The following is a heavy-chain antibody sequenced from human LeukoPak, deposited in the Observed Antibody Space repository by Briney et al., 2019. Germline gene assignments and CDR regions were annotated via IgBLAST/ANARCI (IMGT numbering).Heavy chain of an antibody. CDR3: ARELGYSGRRRTPGI. Sequence: ASVKVSCKASGYTFTSYYMHWVRQALGQGLEWMGIINPSGGSTSYAQKFQGRVTMTRDTSTSTVYMELSSLRSEDTAVYYCARELGYSGRRRTPGIWGQGTMVTVSS. D-gene: IGHD1-26*01. CDR2: INPSGGST. CDR1: GYTFTSYY. V-gene: IGHV1-46*01. J-gene: IGHJ3*02.